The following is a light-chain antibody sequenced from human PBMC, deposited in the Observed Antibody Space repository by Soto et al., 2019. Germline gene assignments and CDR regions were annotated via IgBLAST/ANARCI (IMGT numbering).Light chain of an antibody. CDR1: QTVSGN. CDR3: QQRSNWWT. J-gene: IGKJ1*01. Sequence: EVVMTPSPATLSVSPVERATVSCRASQTVSGNLAWYQQKPGQAPRLLIYDASNRATGIPARFSGSGSGTDFTLTISSLEPEDFAVYYCQQRSNWWTFGQGTKVDIK. CDR2: DAS. V-gene: IGKV3-11*01.